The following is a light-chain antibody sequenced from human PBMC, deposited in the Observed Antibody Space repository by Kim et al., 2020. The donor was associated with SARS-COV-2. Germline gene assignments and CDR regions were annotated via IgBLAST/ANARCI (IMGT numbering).Light chain of an antibody. CDR3: LQDCNRPPT. J-gene: IGKJ1*01. Sequence: AIHMTQSPSSLSASVGDTVTITCRASQEIRNELGWYQQRPGKAPRLLIHGAATLQDGVPARFGGSGFGTDFTLIISRLQPEDFATYYCLQDCNRPPTFGQGTKVDIK. V-gene: IGKV1-6*01. CDR2: GAA. CDR1: QEIRNE.